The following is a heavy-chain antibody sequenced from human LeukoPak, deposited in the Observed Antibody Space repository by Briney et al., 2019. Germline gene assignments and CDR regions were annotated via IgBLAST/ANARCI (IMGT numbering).Heavy chain of an antibody. J-gene: IGHJ4*02. Sequence: SETLSLTCTVSGGSINKYYWSWIRQSPGKGLEWLGYVHDSAGTIYNPSFKSRVTISVGTSKTQFSLKVTSVTTADTAVYYCAKGRKDFDTNLGPFDSWGQGILVTVSS. D-gene: IGHD3-9*01. V-gene: IGHV4-59*01. CDR2: VHDSAGT. CDR1: GGSINKYY. CDR3: AKGRKDFDTNLGPFDS.